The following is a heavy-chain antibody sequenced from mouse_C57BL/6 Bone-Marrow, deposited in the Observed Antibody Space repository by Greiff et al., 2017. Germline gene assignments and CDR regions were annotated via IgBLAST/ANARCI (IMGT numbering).Heavy chain of an antibody. D-gene: IGHD1-1*01. Sequence: EVKLVESGGGLVKPGGSLKLSCAASGFTFSDYGMHWVRQAPEKGLEWVAYISSGSSTIYYADTVKGRFTISRDNAKNTLFLQMTSLRSEDTAMYYGARRYYGSSHWYFDVWGTGTTVTVSS. CDR3: ARRYYGSSHWYFDV. J-gene: IGHJ1*03. CDR2: ISSGSSTI. V-gene: IGHV5-17*01. CDR1: GFTFSDYG.